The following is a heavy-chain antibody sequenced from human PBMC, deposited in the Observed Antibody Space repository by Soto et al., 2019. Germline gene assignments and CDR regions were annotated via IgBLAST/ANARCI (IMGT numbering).Heavy chain of an antibody. D-gene: IGHD3-3*01. CDR3: ARDRLRDFWSGYPTSYNWFDP. V-gene: IGHV4-4*07. CDR1: GGSISSYY. J-gene: IGHJ5*02. Sequence: QVQLQESGPGLEKPSETLSLTCTVSGGSISSYYWSWIRQPAGKELEWIGRIYTSGSTNYNPSLKSRVTMSVDTSKNQFSLKLSSVTAADTAVYYCARDRLRDFWSGYPTSYNWFDPWGQGTLVTVSS. CDR2: IYTSGST.